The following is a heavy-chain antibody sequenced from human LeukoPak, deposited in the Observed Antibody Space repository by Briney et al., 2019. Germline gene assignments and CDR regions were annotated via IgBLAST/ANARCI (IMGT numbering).Heavy chain of an antibody. D-gene: IGHD3-22*01. Sequence: GGSLRLSCTASGFTFDDYGMSWVRQAPGKGLEWVSGINWNGGSTGYADSVKGRFTISRDNAKNSLYLQMNSLRAEDTALYYCARAPNYYDSSGYYYGDYWGQGTLVTVSS. J-gene: IGHJ4*02. CDR2: INWNGGST. CDR3: ARAPNYYDSSGYYYGDY. CDR1: GFTFDDYG. V-gene: IGHV3-20*04.